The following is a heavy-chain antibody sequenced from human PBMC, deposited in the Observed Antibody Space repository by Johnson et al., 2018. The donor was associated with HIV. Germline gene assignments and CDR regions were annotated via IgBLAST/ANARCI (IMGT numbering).Heavy chain of an antibody. CDR1: GFTVSSTY. CDR3: ARVGYGVLLWFGVDDAFDI. D-gene: IGHD3-10*01. J-gene: IGHJ3*02. V-gene: IGHV3-66*01. Sequence: EKLVESGGGLVQPGGSLRLSCAASGFTVSSTYMSWVRQAPGKGMEWVAVIYSGVSTYYADSVKGRFTISRDNSKNTLYLQMNTLRAEDTAVYYCARVGYGVLLWFGVDDAFDIWGQGTMVTVSS. CDR2: IYSGVST.